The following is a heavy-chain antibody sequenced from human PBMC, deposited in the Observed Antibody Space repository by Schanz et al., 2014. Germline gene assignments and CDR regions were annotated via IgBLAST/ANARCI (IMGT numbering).Heavy chain of an antibody. CDR1: GFTFSSYT. CDR2: ISDDGSRR. D-gene: IGHD2-15*01. V-gene: IGHV3-30*04. J-gene: IGHJ4*02. Sequence: QVHLVESGGGVVQPGRSLRLSCAASGFTFSSYTMHWVRQAPGKGLEWVAVISDDGSRRHYADFVTGRFTISRDNSKDTVYLQMNSLRAEDTAVYYCARDLAGGGNDVWGQGTLVTVSS. CDR3: ARDLAGGGNDV.